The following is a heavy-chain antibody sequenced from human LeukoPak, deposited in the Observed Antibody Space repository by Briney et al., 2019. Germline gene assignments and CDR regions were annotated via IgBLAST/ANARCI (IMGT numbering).Heavy chain of an antibody. CDR3: TGAVVGTFWFDP. CDR2: IYSGGST. CDR1: GFIVSDNF. Sequence: GGSLRLSCAASGFIVSDNFMSWVRQAPGKGLEWVSVIYSGGSTYYADSVKGRFTISRHNSKNTLYLQMNSLRPEDTAVYYCTGAVVGTFWFDPWGQGTVVTVSS. J-gene: IGHJ5*02. V-gene: IGHV3-53*01. D-gene: IGHD6-13*01.